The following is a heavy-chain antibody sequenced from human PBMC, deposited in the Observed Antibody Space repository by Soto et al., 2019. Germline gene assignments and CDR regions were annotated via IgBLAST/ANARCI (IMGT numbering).Heavy chain of an antibody. Sequence: SETLSLTCAVYGGSFSGYYWSWIRQPPGKGLEWIGEINHSGSTYYNPSLKSRVTISVDTSKNQFSLKLSSVTAADTAVYYCARHYREYFDYWGQGTLVTVSS. CDR3: ARHYREYFDY. CDR1: GGSFSGYY. D-gene: IGHD4-4*01. V-gene: IGHV4-34*01. CDR2: INHSGST. J-gene: IGHJ4*02.